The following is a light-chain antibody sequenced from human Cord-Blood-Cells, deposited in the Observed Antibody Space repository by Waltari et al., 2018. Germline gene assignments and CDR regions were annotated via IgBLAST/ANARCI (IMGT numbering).Light chain of an antibody. CDR1: QSISSW. J-gene: IGKJ1*01. CDR3: QQYNSYWT. Sequence: DIQMTQSPSTLSASVGDRVTITCRASQSISSWLAWYQQKPGKAPKLLIYDASSLESGVPSRFRGSGSGTEFTLPISSLQPDDFATYYCQQYNSYWTFGQGTKVEIK. V-gene: IGKV1-5*01. CDR2: DAS.